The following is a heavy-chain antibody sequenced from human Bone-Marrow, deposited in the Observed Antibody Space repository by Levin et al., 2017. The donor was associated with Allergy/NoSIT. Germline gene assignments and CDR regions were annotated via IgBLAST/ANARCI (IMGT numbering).Heavy chain of an antibody. D-gene: IGHD7-27*01. Sequence: GGSLRLSCATSGFTFSTYEMIWVRRAPRRGLEWLSTISTTGYGTFYAGSVKGRFTISRDNSKNTLDLQMNNLRAEDTAVYYCARKWHVAGDIDYWGQGTLVTVSS. V-gene: IGHV3-23*01. J-gene: IGHJ4*02. CDR2: ISTTGYGT. CDR3: ARKWHVAGDIDY. CDR1: GFTFSTYE.